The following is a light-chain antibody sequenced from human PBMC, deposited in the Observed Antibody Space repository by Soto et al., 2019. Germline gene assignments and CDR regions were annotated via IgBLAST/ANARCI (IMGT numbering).Light chain of an antibody. CDR2: GAS. V-gene: IGKV3-11*01. CDR3: QRET. J-gene: IGKJ1*01. Sequence: EIVLTQSPATLSLSPGDRASLSCRASQSVSNSLAWYQQRPGQAPRLLIHGASKRAAGIPARFSGSGSGTDFTLTISSLEPEDFAVYFCQRETFGQGTKVDI. CDR1: QSVSNS.